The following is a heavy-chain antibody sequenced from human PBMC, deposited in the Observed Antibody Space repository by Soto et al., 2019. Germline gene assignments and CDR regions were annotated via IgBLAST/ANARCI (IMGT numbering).Heavy chain of an antibody. CDR1: GYSFTSHG. Sequence: QVQLVQSGAEVKKPGASVKVSCKASGYSFTSHGISWVRQAPGQGLEWMGWISANSGDTNYAQKLQGRVTVTTDTSTSTAYLELRSLRSEDTAVDYCARMVRGSNIDYYHYIDVGGKGTTVTVSS. CDR3: ARMVRGSNIDYYHYIDV. J-gene: IGHJ6*03. D-gene: IGHD3-10*01. V-gene: IGHV1-18*01. CDR2: ISANSGDT.